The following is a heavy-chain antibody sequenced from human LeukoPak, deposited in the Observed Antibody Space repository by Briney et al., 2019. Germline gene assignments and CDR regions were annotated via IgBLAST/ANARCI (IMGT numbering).Heavy chain of an antibody. J-gene: IGHJ5*02. D-gene: IGHD3-3*01. CDR1: GFTFDDYG. CDR2: INWNGGST. V-gene: IGHV3-20*04. CDR3: ARGPYYDFWSGYMTSYNWFDP. Sequence: PGGSLRLSCAASGFTFDDYGMSWVRQAPGKGLEWVSGINWNGGSTGYADSVKGRFTISRDNAKNSLYLQMNSLRAEDTAVYYCARGPYYDFWSGYMTSYNWFDPWGQGTLVTVSS.